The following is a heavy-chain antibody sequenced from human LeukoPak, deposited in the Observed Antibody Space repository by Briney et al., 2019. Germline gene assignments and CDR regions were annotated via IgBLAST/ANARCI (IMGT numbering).Heavy chain of an antibody. J-gene: IGHJ6*03. Sequence: GESLKISCKGFGYNFSNYWIGWVRQASGKGLEWVGRIRSKANSYATAYAASVKGRFTISRDDSRNTAYLQMNSLKTEDTAVYYCTVNYYDSSAYYFNYYYMDVWGKGTTVTVSS. CDR1: GYNFSNYW. CDR3: TVNYYDSSAYYFNYYYMDV. V-gene: IGHV3-73*01. CDR2: IRSKANSYAT. D-gene: IGHD3-22*01.